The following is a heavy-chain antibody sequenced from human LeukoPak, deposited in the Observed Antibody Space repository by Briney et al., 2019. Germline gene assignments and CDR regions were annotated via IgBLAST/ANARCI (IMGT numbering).Heavy chain of an antibody. Sequence: GGSLRLSCAASGFTFSSYSMNWVRRAPGKGLEWVSSISSSSSYIYYADSVKGRFTISRDNAKNSLYLQMNSLRAEDTAVYYCARDMGSGYCSSTSCYWDGMDVWGQGTTVTVSS. D-gene: IGHD2-2*01. CDR2: ISSSSSYI. CDR1: GFTFSSYS. V-gene: IGHV3-21*01. J-gene: IGHJ6*02. CDR3: ARDMGSGYCSSTSCYWDGMDV.